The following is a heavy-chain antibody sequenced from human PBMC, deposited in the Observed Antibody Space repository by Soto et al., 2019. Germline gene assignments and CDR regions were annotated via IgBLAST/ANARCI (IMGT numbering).Heavy chain of an antibody. CDR2: VYHNGGP. CDR1: DGFISGSND. D-gene: IGHD2-15*01. Sequence: SETLSLTCAVSDGFISGSNDWSWVRQPPGKGLEWIGQVYHNGGPSYNPSLRSRVTMSIDKSKNQFSLNLSAVTAADTAVYFCVRHGGRLFDYWGPGHLVTVSS. J-gene: IGHJ4*02. CDR3: VRHGGRLFDY. V-gene: IGHV4-4*02.